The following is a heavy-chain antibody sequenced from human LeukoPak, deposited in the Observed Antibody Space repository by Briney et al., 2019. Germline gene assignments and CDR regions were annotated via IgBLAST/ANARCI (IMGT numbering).Heavy chain of an antibody. J-gene: IGHJ4*02. CDR2: ISWNSGSI. Sequence: GGSLRLSCAASGFTFDDYAMHWVRQAPGKGLEWVSGISWNSGSIGYADSVKGRFTISRDNAKNSLYLQMNSLRAEDMALYYCAKGDTAMVASLFDYWGQGTLVTVSS. D-gene: IGHD5-18*01. CDR1: GFTFDDYA. CDR3: AKGDTAMVASLFDY. V-gene: IGHV3-9*03.